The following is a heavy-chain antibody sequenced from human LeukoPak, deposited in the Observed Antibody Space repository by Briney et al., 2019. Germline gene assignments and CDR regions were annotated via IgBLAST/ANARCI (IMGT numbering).Heavy chain of an antibody. CDR1: GFTFSSYE. V-gene: IGHV3-48*03. CDR3: ASSRGGYSYGLEYFDY. J-gene: IGHJ4*02. Sequence: GGSLRLSCAASGFTFSSYEMNWVRQAPGKGLEWVSYISSSGSTIYYADSVKGRFTISRDNAKNSLYLQMNSLRAEDTAVYYCASSRGGYSYGLEYFDYWGQGTLVTVSS. D-gene: IGHD5-18*01. CDR2: ISSSGSTI.